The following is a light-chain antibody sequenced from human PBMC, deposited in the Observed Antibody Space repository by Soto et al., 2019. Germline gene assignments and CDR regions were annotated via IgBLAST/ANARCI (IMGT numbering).Light chain of an antibody. J-gene: IGKJ1*01. CDR2: GAS. CDR3: HQYGSSSWT. CDR1: QSVSSSY. V-gene: IGKV3-20*01. Sequence: EIVLTQSPGTLSLSPGERATLSCRASQSVSSSYLAWYQQKPGQAPRLLIFGASRRATGIPDRFSGSGSGTDFTLTISRLEAEDVAVYYCHQYGSSSWTFGQGTKVEIK.